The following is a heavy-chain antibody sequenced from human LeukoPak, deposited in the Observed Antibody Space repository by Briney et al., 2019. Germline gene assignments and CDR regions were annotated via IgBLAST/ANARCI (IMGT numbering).Heavy chain of an antibody. D-gene: IGHD2-2*01. CDR3: ARVRWPKYCSSTSCYLGTNWFDP. Sequence: ASVKVSCKASGGTFSSYAISWVRQAPGQGLEWMGGIFPIFGTANYAQKFQGRVTITTDESTSTAYMELSSLRSEDTAVYYCARVRWPKYCSSTSCYLGTNWFDPWGQGTLVTVSS. CDR2: IFPIFGTA. J-gene: IGHJ5*02. CDR1: GGTFSSYA. V-gene: IGHV1-69*05.